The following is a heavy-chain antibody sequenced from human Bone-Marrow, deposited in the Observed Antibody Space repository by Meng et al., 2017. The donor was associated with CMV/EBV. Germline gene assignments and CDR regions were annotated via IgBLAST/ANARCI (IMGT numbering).Heavy chain of an antibody. CDR3: VRGWRTYATGGYRYNGYFDY. Sequence: GESLKISCAASGFTFSNYAIHWVRQAPGKGLEWVALISYDGNNRSYPDSVKGRFTISRDNSKNTLYLQMKSLRPEDAAVYYCVRGWRTYATGGYRYNGYFDYWGQGTLVTVSS. CDR1: GFTFSNYA. CDR2: ISYDGNNR. V-gene: IGHV3-30-3*01. D-gene: IGHD2-8*02. J-gene: IGHJ4*02.